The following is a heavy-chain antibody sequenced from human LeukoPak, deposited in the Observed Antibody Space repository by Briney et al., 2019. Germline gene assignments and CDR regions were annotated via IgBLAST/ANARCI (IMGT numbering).Heavy chain of an antibody. CDR2: ISSSSSYI. Sequence: GGSLRLSCAASGFTFSSYAMSWARQAPGKGLEWVSSISSSSSYIYYADSVKGRFTISRDNAKNSLYLQMTSLRAEDTAVYYCARIVAARPHWGQGTLVTVSS. CDR1: GFTFSSYA. J-gene: IGHJ4*02. CDR3: ARIVAARPH. D-gene: IGHD1-26*01. V-gene: IGHV3-21*01.